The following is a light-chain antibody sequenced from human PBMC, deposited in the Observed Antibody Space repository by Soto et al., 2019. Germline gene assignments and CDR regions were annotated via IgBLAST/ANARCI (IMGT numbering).Light chain of an antibody. Sequence: EIGMTQSPATLSVYPGERATLACRASQTITRSLAWYQQKPGQAPRLLIYGAPTRATGIPPRFSGSGSGTEFTLTISSLQPEDFAVYYCQQYNNWPPWTFGQGTKVEIK. CDR3: QQYNNWPPWT. CDR2: GAP. V-gene: IGKV3-15*01. CDR1: QTITRS. J-gene: IGKJ1*01.